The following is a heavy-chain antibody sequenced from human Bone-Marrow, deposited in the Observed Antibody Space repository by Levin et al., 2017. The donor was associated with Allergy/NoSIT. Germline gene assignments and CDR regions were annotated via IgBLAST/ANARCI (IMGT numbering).Heavy chain of an antibody. V-gene: IGHV3-7*01. Sequence: GGSLRLSCAASGFTFSSYWMTWVRQAPGKGLEWVANIIQDGSEKYYVDSVKGRFTISRDNAKNSLYLQMNSLRAEDTAVYYCARDDSPTILVVTFDAFDIWGQGTMVTVSS. J-gene: IGHJ3*02. CDR1: GFTFSSYW. CDR2: IIQDGSEK. D-gene: IGHD2-21*02. CDR3: ARDDSPTILVVTFDAFDI.